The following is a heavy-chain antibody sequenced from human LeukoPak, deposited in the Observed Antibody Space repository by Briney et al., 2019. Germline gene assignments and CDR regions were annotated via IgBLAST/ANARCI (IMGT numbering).Heavy chain of an antibody. D-gene: IGHD1-1*01. J-gene: IGHJ6*03. Sequence: PGGSLRLSCAASGFSFSSYWMSWVRQTPGKGLEWVANITRDGGEKYYVDSVKGRFTISRDNAKKSLYLQMNSLRGEDTAVYYCARDERVENNYQDYYYMDVWGTGTTVIVCS. CDR3: ARDERVENNYQDYYYMDV. V-gene: IGHV3-7*01. CDR1: GFSFSSYW. CDR2: ITRDGGEK.